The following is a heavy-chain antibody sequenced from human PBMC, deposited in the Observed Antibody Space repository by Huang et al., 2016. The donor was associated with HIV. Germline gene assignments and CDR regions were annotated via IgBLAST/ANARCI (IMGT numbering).Heavy chain of an antibody. Sequence: QVQLVQSGAEVKKPGSSVKVSCKSSGGHFSKYAISWVRQAPGQGLECVGGIIPMFGTPNYARKFQGRVTITADDSTSTTYVEVSSLRSEDTALYYCARGQLGSYDDYDVLYWGQRTLVTVSS. CDR2: IIPMFGTP. J-gene: IGHJ4*02. CDR3: ARGQLGSYDDYDVLY. CDR1: GGHFSKYA. D-gene: IGHD4-17*01. V-gene: IGHV1-69*13.